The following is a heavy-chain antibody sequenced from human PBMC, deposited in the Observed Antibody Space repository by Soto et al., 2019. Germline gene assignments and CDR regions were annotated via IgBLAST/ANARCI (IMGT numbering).Heavy chain of an antibody. CDR3: ARDTQGITMVRGVIPYFDY. J-gene: IGHJ4*02. CDR2: INPNSGGT. D-gene: IGHD3-10*01. V-gene: IGHV1-2*02. CDR1: GYTFTGYY. Sequence: ASVKVSCKASGYTFTGYYMRWVRQAPGQGLEWMGWINPNSGGTNYAQKFQGRVTMTRDTSISTAYMELSRLRSDDTAVYYRARDTQGITMVRGVIPYFDYWGQGTLVTVSS.